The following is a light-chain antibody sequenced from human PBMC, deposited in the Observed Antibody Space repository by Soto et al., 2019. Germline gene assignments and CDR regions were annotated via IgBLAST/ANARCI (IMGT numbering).Light chain of an antibody. Sequence: EIVMTQSPDTLSVSPGERATLSCTASQNVYSSLAWYQQKPGQAPRLLIYTASIRATGIPARFSGSGSGTEFTLTISSLQPEDSAVYYSKQNENWPPLTFGGGTKVEIK. CDR2: TAS. V-gene: IGKV3-15*01. CDR3: KQNENWPPLT. J-gene: IGKJ4*01. CDR1: QNVYSS.